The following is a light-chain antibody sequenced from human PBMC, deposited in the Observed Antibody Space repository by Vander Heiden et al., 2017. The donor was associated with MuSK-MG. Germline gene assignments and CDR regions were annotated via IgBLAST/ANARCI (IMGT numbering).Light chain of an antibody. CDR3: QKYNSAPLT. CDR1: HDISKY. V-gene: IGKV1-27*01. J-gene: IGKJ4*01. Sequence: DIQMTQSPSSLSASVGDRVTITCRASHDISKYLVWYQQRPGEVPKLLIHAASTLQSGVPSRFSGSGSGTDFTLTISSLQPEDVATYYCQKYNSAPLTFGGGTKVELK. CDR2: AAS.